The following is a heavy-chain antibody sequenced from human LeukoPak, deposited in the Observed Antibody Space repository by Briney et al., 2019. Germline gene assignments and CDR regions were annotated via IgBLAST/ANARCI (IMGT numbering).Heavy chain of an antibody. CDR3: ARDSVYDSSGYYHY. Sequence: RPGGSLRLSCSASGFTFDDYGLSWVRQAPGKGLEWVSGINWNGGKTDYLDSVKGRFTISRDNAKNSLYLQMNSLRAEDTALYYCARDSVYDSSGYYHYWGQGTLVTVSS. CDR1: GFTFDDYG. CDR2: INWNGGKT. D-gene: IGHD3-22*01. J-gene: IGHJ4*02. V-gene: IGHV3-20*04.